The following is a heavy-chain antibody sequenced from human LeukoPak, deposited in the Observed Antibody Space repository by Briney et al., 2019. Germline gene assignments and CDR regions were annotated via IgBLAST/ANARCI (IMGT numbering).Heavy chain of an antibody. V-gene: IGHV1-2*06. D-gene: IGHD6-19*01. CDR1: GYTFTGYY. CDR3: ARDLGWYSSLGFDY. J-gene: IGHJ4*02. Sequence: GASVKVSCKASGYTFTGYYMHWVRQAPGQGLEWMGRINPNSGGTNYAQKFQGRVTMTRDTSISTAYMELSRLRSDDTAVYYCARDLGWYSSLGFDYWGREPWSPSPQ. CDR2: INPNSGGT.